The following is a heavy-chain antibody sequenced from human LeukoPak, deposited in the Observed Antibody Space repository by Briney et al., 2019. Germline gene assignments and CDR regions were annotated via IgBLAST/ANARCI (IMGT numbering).Heavy chain of an antibody. D-gene: IGHD3-10*01. CDR1: GYTFTGYY. Sequence: ASVKVSCKASGYTFTGYYMHWVRQAPGQGLEWMGWINPNSGGTNYAQKFQGRVTMTEDTSTDTAYMELSSLRSEDTAVYYCATAGGFYYGSGSHAFDIWGQGTMVTVSS. CDR3: ATAGGFYYGSGSHAFDI. J-gene: IGHJ3*02. V-gene: IGHV1-2*02. CDR2: INPNSGGT.